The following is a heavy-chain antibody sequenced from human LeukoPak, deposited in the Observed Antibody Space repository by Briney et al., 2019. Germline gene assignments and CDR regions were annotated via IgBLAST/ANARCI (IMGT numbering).Heavy chain of an antibody. CDR1: GFTFSSYG. CDR3: AELGITMIGGV. J-gene: IGHJ6*04. Sequence: GSLSLSCAASGFTFSSYGMHWVRQGPGKGLEWVSYISSSGSTIYYADSVKGRFTISRDNAKNSLYLQMNSLRAEDTAVYYCAELGITMIGGVWGKGTTVTISS. CDR2: ISSSGSTI. D-gene: IGHD3-10*02. V-gene: IGHV3-48*04.